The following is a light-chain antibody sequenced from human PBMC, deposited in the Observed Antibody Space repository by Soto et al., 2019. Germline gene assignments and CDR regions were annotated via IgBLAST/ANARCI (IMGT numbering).Light chain of an antibody. CDR1: ALPKQY. CDR2: KDS. J-gene: IGLJ3*02. CDR3: QSADSSGTYVGV. Sequence: SYELTQPPSVSVSPGQTARITCSGDALPKQYAYWYQQKPGQAPVLMIYKDSERPSGIPERFSGSSSGTTVTLTISGVQAEDEADYYCQSADSSGTYVGVFGGGNKLTVL. V-gene: IGLV3-25*03.